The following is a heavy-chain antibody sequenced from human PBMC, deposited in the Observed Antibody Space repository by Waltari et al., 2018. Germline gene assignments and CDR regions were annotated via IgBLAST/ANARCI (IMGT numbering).Heavy chain of an antibody. J-gene: IGHJ3*02. V-gene: IGHV3-20*01. CDR1: GFTFDDYG. CDR2: INWNGGST. Sequence: EVQLVESGGGVVRPGGSLRLSCAASGFTFDDYGMSWVRQAPGKGLEWVSGINWNGGSTGYADSVKGRFTISRDNAKNSLYLQMNSLRAEDTALYHCAREMGRIAVAGTNEVGAFDIWGQGTMVTVSS. CDR3: AREMGRIAVAGTNEVGAFDI. D-gene: IGHD6-19*01.